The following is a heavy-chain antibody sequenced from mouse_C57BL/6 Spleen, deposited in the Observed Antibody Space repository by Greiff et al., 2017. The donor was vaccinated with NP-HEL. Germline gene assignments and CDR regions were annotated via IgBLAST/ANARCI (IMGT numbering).Heavy chain of an antibody. CDR2: IYPGDGDT. Sequence: QVQLQQSGAELVKPGASVKISCKASGYAFSSYWMNWVKQRPGKGLEWIGQIYPGDGDTNYNGKFKGKATLTADKSSSTAYMQLSSLTSEDSAVYFCARSGYGPPFDYWGQGTTLTVSS. V-gene: IGHV1-80*01. CDR1: GYAFSSYW. J-gene: IGHJ2*01. CDR3: ARSGYGPPFDY. D-gene: IGHD2-10*02.